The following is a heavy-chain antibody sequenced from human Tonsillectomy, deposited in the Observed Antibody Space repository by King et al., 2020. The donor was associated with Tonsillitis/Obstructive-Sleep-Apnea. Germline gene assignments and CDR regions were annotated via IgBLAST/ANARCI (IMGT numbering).Heavy chain of an antibody. CDR3: ARGVYSSSLTDYYYYMDV. CDR2: INHSGST. V-gene: IGHV4-34*01. CDR1: GGSFSGYY. D-gene: IGHD6-6*01. J-gene: IGHJ6*03. Sequence: VQLQQWGAGLLKPSETLSLTCAVYGGSFSGYYWSWIRQPPGKGLEWIGEINHSGSTNYNPSLKSRVTISVDTSKNHLSLKLNSVTAADTAVYYCARGVYSSSLTDYYYYMDVWGKGTTVTVSS.